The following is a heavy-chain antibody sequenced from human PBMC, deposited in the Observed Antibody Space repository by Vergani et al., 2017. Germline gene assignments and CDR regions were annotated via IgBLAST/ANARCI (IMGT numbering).Heavy chain of an antibody. CDR3: ASTDCTNGVCLEARGGEYFQH. Sequence: QVQLQESGPGLVKPSETLSLTCTVSGGSISSYYWSWIRQPPGKGLEWIGYIYYSGSTNYNPSLKSRVTISVDTSKNQFSLKLSSVTAADTAVYYCASTDCTNGVCLEARGGEYFQHWGQGTLVTVSS. CDR2: IYYSGST. CDR1: GGSISSYY. V-gene: IGHV4-59*01. D-gene: IGHD2-8*01. J-gene: IGHJ1*01.